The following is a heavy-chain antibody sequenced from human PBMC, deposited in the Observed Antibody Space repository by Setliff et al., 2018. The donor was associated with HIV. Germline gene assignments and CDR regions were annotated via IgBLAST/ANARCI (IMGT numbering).Heavy chain of an antibody. V-gene: IGHV4-39*01. D-gene: IGHD6-19*01. CDR3: ARGLTSVAG. CDR1: GGSISSKSYY. CDR2: IYYSGST. Sequence: PSETLSLTCTVSGGSISSKSYYWGWIRQPPGKGLEWIGSIYYSGSTYYNPSLKSRVALSVDTSKNQFSLKLSSVTAADTAVYYCARGLTSVAGWGQGTLVTVSS. J-gene: IGHJ4*02.